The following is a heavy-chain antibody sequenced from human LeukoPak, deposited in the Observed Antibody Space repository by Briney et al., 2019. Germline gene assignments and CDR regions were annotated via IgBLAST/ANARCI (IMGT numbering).Heavy chain of an antibody. Sequence: GGSLRLSCAASGFTFSSYGMHWVRQAPGKGLEWVAIISFDGSDEFYADSVKGRFTISRDNSKNTLYLQMNSLRAEDTAVYYCAKRGYSLGYDAFDIWGQGTMVIVS. J-gene: IGHJ3*02. CDR3: AKRGYSLGYDAFDI. CDR1: GFTFSSYG. CDR2: ISFDGSDE. V-gene: IGHV3-30*18. D-gene: IGHD5-12*01.